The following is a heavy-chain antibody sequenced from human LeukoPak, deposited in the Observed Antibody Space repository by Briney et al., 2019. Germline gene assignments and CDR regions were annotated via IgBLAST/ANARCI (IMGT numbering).Heavy chain of an antibody. D-gene: IGHD6-13*01. CDR3: AREYSSSWYESLYYYMDV. CDR1: GGSISSSSYY. V-gene: IGHV4-61*02. Sequence: SETLSLTCTVSGGSISSSSYYWGWIRQPAGKGLEWIGRIYTSGSTNYNPSLKSRVTISVDTSKNQFSLKLSSVTAADTAVHYCAREYSSSWYESLYYYMDVWGKGTTVTISS. J-gene: IGHJ6*03. CDR2: IYTSGST.